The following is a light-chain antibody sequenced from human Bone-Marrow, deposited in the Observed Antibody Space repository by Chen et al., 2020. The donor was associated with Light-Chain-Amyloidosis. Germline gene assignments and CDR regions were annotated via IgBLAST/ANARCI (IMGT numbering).Light chain of an antibody. CDR3: HQANTFPFT. CDR1: QGSHTW. Sequence: DTQLTQSPSSESASVGDRVNITCRASQGSHTWLAWDQKKPGKAPKLLIYDSSRVERGVPYRFSGSGSGTDFTLNLSNLQPEDFASYYCHQANTFPFTFGPGTKVDI. J-gene: IGKJ3*01. CDR2: DSS. V-gene: IGKV1-12*01.